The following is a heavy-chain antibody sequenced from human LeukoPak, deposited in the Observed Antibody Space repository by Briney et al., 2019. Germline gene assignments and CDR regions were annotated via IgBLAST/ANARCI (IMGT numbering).Heavy chain of an antibody. D-gene: IGHD3-22*01. CDR2: IDPSDSYT. V-gene: IGHV5-10-1*01. CDR1: GYSFTSYR. Sequence: GESLKISCKGSGYSFTSYRISWVRQMPGKGLEWMGRIDPSDSYTNYSPSFQGHVTISADKSISTAYLQWSSLKASDTAMYYCARHRSRMVDSSGYWGQGTLVTVSS. J-gene: IGHJ4*02. CDR3: ARHRSRMVDSSGY.